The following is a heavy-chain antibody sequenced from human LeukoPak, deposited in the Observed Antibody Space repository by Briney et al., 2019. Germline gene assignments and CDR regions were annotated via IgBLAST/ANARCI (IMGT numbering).Heavy chain of an antibody. J-gene: IGHJ6*03. V-gene: IGHV5-51*01. CDR1: GYSFTSYW. D-gene: IGHD1-26*01. Sequence: GESLKISCKGFGYSFTSYWIAWVRQMPGKGLEWMGIIYPGDSDTRYSPSFQGQVTISADRSISTAYLQWSSLKASDTAMYYCARQCCGSYYPMDVWGKGTTVIVSS. CDR3: ARQCCGSYYPMDV. CDR2: IYPGDSDT.